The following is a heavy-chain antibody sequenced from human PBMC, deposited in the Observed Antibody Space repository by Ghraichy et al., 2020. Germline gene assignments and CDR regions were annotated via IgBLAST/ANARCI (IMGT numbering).Heavy chain of an antibody. CDR2: IKQDGSAK. D-gene: IGHD3-10*01. Sequence: GGSLRLSCAASGITFSSYWMTWVRQAPGKGPEWVANIKQDGSAKYYVDSVKGRFTISRDNAKNSLYLQMNSLRAEDTAVYYCARGGGTSSYFWGDWGQGTLVTVSS. V-gene: IGHV3-7*03. J-gene: IGHJ4*02. CDR1: GITFSSYW. CDR3: ARGGGTSSYFWGD.